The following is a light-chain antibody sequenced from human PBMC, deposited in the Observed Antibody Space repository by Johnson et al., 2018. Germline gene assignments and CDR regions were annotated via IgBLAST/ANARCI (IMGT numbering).Light chain of an antibody. CDR1: SSNIGNNY. CDR3: GTWDSSLSAGNV. J-gene: IGLJ1*01. V-gene: IGLV1-51*02. Sequence: QSVLTQPPSVSAAPGQKVTISCSGSSSNIGNNYVSWYQQLPGTAPKLLIYENNKRPSGIPDRFSGSKSGTSATLGITALQPGDEADYYCGTWDSSLSAGNVFGTGTKVTGL. CDR2: ENN.